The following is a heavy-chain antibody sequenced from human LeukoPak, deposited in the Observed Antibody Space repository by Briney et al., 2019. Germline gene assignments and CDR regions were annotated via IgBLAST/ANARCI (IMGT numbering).Heavy chain of an antibody. Sequence: PSETLSLTCAVYGGSFSGYYWSWIRQPPGKGLEWIGEINHSGSTNYNPALKSRVTISVDTSKQQFSLKLSSVTAADTAVYYCARGSQLVLCDYWGQGTLVTVSS. CDR3: ARGSQLVLCDY. CDR2: INHSGST. J-gene: IGHJ4*02. CDR1: GGSFSGYY. D-gene: IGHD6-13*01. V-gene: IGHV4-34*01.